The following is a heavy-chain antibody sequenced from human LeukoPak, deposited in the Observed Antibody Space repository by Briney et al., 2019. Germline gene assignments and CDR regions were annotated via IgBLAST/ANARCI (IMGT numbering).Heavy chain of an antibody. Sequence: SETLSLTCTVSGGSIRSSYYYWGWIRQPPGKGLEWIGYIYYSGSTNYNPSLKSRVSISVDTSKNQFSLELSSVTAADTAVYYCARCMCGGDCTTFDYWGQGTLVTDSS. D-gene: IGHD2-21*02. CDR3: ARCMCGGDCTTFDY. CDR2: IYYSGST. CDR1: GGSIRSSYYY. J-gene: IGHJ4*02. V-gene: IGHV4-39*07.